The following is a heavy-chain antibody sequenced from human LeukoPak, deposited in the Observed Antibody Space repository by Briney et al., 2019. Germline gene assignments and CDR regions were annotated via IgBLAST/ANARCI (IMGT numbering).Heavy chain of an antibody. D-gene: IGHD1-1*01. V-gene: IGHV1-69*05. CDR1: GYTFTSYY. J-gene: IGHJ3*02. CDR3: ARGGETGTHHPHDAFDI. Sequence: ASVKVSCKASGYTFTSYYMHWVRQAPGQGLEWMGGIIPIFGTANYAQKFQGRVTITTDESTSTAYMELSSLRSEDTAVYYCARGGETGTHHPHDAFDIWGQGTMVTVSS. CDR2: IIPIFGTA.